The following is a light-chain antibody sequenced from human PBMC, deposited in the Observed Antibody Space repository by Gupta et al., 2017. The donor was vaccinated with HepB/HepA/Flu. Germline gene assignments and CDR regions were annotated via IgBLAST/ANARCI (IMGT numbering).Light chain of an antibody. CDR3: GTWDSSLSAWV. J-gene: IGLJ3*02. V-gene: IGLV1-51*01. Sequence: QSVLTQPPSVSAAPGQKVTVSCSGSSSNIGNNYVSWYQQFPGTAPKLLIYGSNQRPSGIPDRFSGSRSGTSATLGITGLQTGDEADYYCGTWDSSLSAWVFGGGTKLTVL. CDR1: SSNIGNNY. CDR2: GSN.